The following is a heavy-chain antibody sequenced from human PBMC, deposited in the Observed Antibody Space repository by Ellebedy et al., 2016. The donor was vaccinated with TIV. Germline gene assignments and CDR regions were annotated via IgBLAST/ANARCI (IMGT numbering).Heavy chain of an antibody. CDR2: VPNDGGGK. V-gene: IGHV3-30-3*01. J-gene: IGHJ6*03. CDR3: AREHDPRSYHYLDV. CDR1: GFVFSSFT. Sequence: GGSLRLXXAASGFVFSSFTMHWIRQAPGKGLEWVSVVPNDGGGKTYADSVEGRFTISRDDSKDTVYLQMNSLRPEDTAIYYCAREHDPRSYHYLDVWGKGTTVTVSS.